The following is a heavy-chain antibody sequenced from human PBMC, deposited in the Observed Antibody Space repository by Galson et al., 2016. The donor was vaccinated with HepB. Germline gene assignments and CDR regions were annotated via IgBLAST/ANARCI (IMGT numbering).Heavy chain of an antibody. D-gene: IGHD2-15*01. Sequence: SETLSLTCAVSGGSISGTKWWSWVRQSPGKGLEWIGEIYHTGSTNYNPSLKSRVSISLDKSKSQFSLKLTSVTSADTAMYYCARDREILGGGSCYADWGQGTLVTVSS. J-gene: IGHJ4*02. CDR1: GGSISGTKW. V-gene: IGHV4-4*02. CDR3: ARDREILGGGSCYAD. CDR2: IYHTGST.